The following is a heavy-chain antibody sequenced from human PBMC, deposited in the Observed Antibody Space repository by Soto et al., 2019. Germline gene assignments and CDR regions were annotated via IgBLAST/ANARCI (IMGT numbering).Heavy chain of an antibody. CDR2: INTDNDNT. D-gene: IGHD2-15*01. CDR3: ARATTSPTTYSDP. CDR1: GYTFTTYA. J-gene: IGHJ5*02. V-gene: IGHV1-3*04. Sequence: ASVKVSCKASGYTFTTYAIHWVRQAPGQRLEWMGWINTDNDNTKYSQKFQGRVTITRDTSASTSYMELTSLRSEDTAVYYCARATTSPTTYSDPRGQAPLVTVSP.